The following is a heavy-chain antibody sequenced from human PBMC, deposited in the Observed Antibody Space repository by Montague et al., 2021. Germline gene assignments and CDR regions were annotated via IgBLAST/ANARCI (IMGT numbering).Heavy chain of an antibody. J-gene: IGHJ5*02. Sequence: SLRLSCAASGFTFSTFPMHWVRQAPGKGLEWVALISHDGSNKYYADSVRGRFTVSRDNSKNTLYLQTSSLRADDTAVYYCARRRVYYDSSGYAAWGRGTLVTVSS. CDR1: GFTFSTFP. CDR2: ISHDGSNK. V-gene: IGHV3-30-3*01. D-gene: IGHD3-22*01. CDR3: ARRRVYYDSSGYAA.